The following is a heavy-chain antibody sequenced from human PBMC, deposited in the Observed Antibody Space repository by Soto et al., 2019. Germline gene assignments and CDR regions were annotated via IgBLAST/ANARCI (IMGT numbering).Heavy chain of an antibody. V-gene: IGHV1-69*01. Sequence: QVQLVQSGAEVKKPGSSVKVSCKASGGTFSSYAISWVRQAPGQGLEWMGGIIPIVGTANYAQKFQGRVTITADESTSTAYMELSSLRSEDTAVYYCARDGSGSYYRIPNWFDPWGQGTLVTVSS. CDR1: GGTFSSYA. CDR3: ARDGSGSYYRIPNWFDP. D-gene: IGHD1-26*01. CDR2: IIPIVGTA. J-gene: IGHJ5*02.